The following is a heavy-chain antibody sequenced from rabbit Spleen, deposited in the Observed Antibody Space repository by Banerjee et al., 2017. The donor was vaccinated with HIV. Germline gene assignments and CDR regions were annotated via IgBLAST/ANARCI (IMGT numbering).Heavy chain of an antibody. J-gene: IGHJ4*01. CDR1: GFSFSSSYD. D-gene: IGHD1-1*01. CDR2: IYSTIHYT. Sequence: QSLEESGGGLVKPGASLTLTCKASGFSFSSSYDMCWVRQAPGKGLEWIGYIYSTIHYTYYASWAKGRFTISKTSSTTVTLQMTSLTAADTATYFCAREAYGISGDVWNLWGPGTLVTVS. CDR3: AREAYGISGDVWNL. V-gene: IGHV1S40*01.